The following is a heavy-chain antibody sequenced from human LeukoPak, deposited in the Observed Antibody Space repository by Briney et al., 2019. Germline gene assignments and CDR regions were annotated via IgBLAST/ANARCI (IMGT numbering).Heavy chain of an antibody. Sequence: PGGSLRLSCAASGFTFSSYSMNWVRQAPGKGLEWVTSISSSSSSYIYYADSVKGRFTISRDNAKNSLYLQMNSLRAEDTAVYYCARHLSGVTGYTYGRGIDYWGQGTLVTVSS. CDR3: ARHLSGVTGYTYGRGIDY. D-gene: IGHD5-18*01. CDR1: GFTFSSYS. J-gene: IGHJ4*02. V-gene: IGHV3-21*01. CDR2: ISSSSSSYI.